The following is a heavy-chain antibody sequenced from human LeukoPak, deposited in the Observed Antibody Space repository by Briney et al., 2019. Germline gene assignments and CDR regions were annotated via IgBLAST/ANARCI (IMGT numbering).Heavy chain of an antibody. CDR1: GDSISNYY. Sequence: KTSETLSLTCTVSGDSISNYYWTWIRQPAGKGLEWIGRMYTSGATNYNPSLKSRVTISVDTSKNQFSLKLSSVTAADTAVYYCARTDHGDYVGIDCWGQGTLVTVSS. J-gene: IGHJ4*02. D-gene: IGHD4-17*01. CDR3: ARTDHGDYVGIDC. V-gene: IGHV4-4*07. CDR2: MYTSGAT.